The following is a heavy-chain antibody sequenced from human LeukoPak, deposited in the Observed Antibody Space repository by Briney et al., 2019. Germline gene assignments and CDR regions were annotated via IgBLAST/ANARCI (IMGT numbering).Heavy chain of an antibody. Sequence: SETLSLTCTVSGVSISSYYWSWLRQPAGKGLEWIGRIYTSGSTNYNPSLKSRVTISVDKSKNQFSLKLSSVTAADTAVYYCARVITGTTGYYYYMDVWGKGTTVTVSS. CDR2: IYTSGST. CDR1: GVSISSYY. J-gene: IGHJ6*03. V-gene: IGHV4-4*07. CDR3: ARVITGTTGYYYYMDV. D-gene: IGHD1-7*01.